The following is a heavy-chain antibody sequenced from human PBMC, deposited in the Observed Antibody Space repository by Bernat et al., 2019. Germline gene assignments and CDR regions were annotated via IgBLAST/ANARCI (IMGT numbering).Heavy chain of an antibody. Sequence: QVQLVESGGGVVQPGRSLRLSCSASGFTFSSYAMLWVRQAPGKGLEWVAVISYDGRNKYYADSVKGRFTISRDKSKNTLYLQMNSLRAEGTAVYYCARDMVGFGDGYNFDYWGQGTLVTVSS. J-gene: IGHJ4*02. CDR1: GFTFSSYA. D-gene: IGHD5-24*01. CDR2: ISYDGRNK. CDR3: ARDMVGFGDGYNFDY. V-gene: IGHV3-30*04.